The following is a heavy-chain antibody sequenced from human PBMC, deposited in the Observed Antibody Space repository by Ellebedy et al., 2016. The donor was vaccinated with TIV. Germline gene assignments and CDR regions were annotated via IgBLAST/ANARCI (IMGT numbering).Heavy chain of an antibody. J-gene: IGHJ4*02. CDR1: GGSISSYY. CDR2: IFYGGSS. D-gene: IGHD1-26*01. CDR3: ASVPSGSYGHFDY. V-gene: IGHV4-59*01. Sequence: MPGGSLRLSCSVSGGSISSYYWTWIRQPPGKALEWIGHIFYGGSSNYSPSLKSRVTISVDTSKNQFSLRLRSVTTVDTAVYYCASVPSGSYGHFDYWGQGTLVTVSS.